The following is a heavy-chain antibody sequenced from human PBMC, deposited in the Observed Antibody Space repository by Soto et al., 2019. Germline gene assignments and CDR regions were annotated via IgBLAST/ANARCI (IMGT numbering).Heavy chain of an antibody. CDR3: ARDMGQHYYYGMDV. D-gene: IGHD2-2*01. J-gene: IGHJ6*02. CDR1: GGSISSYY. Sequence: PSETLSLTCTVSGGSISSYYWSWIRQPPGKGLEWIGYIYYSGSTNYNPSLKSRVTISVDTSKNQFSLKLSSVTAADTAVYYCARDMGQHYYYGMDVRGQATTVTVSS. V-gene: IGHV4-59*01. CDR2: IYYSGST.